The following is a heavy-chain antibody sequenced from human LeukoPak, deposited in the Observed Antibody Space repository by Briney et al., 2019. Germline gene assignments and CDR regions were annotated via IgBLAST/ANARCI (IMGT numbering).Heavy chain of an antibody. CDR3: ARPRPYPSGLGGSGSYPQTPLDY. J-gene: IGHJ4*02. CDR1: GGSFSGYY. V-gene: IGHV4-34*01. D-gene: IGHD3-10*01. Sequence: PSETLSLTCAVYGGSFSGYYWSWIRQPPGKGLEWIGEINHSGSTNYNPSLKSRVTISVHTSKNQFSLKLSSVTAADTAVYYCARPRPYPSGLGGSGSYPQTPLDYWGQGTLVTVSS. CDR2: INHSGST.